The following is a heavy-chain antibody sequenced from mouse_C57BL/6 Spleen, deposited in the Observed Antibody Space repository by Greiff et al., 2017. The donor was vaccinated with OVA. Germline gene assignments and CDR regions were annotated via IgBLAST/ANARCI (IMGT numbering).Heavy chain of an antibody. CDR2: IDPSDSYT. D-gene: IGHD2-3*01. J-gene: IGHJ2*01. CDR3: ARSYDGYYRDYFDY. V-gene: IGHV1-69*01. CDR1: GYTFTSYW. Sequence: QVQLQQPGAELVMPGASVKLSCKASGYTFTSYWMHWVKQRPGQGLEWIGEIDPSDSYTNYNQKFKGKSTLTVAKSSSTAYMQLSSLTSEDSAVYYCARSYDGYYRDYFDYWGQGTTLTVSS.